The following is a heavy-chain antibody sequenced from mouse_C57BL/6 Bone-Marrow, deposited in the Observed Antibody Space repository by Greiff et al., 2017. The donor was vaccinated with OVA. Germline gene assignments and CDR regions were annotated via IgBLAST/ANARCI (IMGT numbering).Heavy chain of an antibody. Sequence: QVQLKQPGAELVRPGSSVKLSCKASGYTFTSYWMDWVKQRPGQGLEWIGNIYPSDSETHYNQKFKDKATLTVDKSSSTAYMQLSSLTSEDSAVYYCARSLRTWFAYWGQGTLVTVSA. CDR3: ARSLRTWFAY. CDR1: GYTFTSYW. V-gene: IGHV1-61*01. CDR2: IYPSDSET. J-gene: IGHJ3*01. D-gene: IGHD1-1*01.